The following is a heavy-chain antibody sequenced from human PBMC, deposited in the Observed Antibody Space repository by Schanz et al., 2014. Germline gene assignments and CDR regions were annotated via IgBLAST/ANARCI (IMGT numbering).Heavy chain of an antibody. D-gene: IGHD5-12*01. CDR1: GFTFSSYS. CDR2: ISTGRYL. Sequence: EVQLVESGGGLVKPGGSLRLSCAASGFTFSSYSLAWVRQAPGKGLEWVSFISTGRYLYYTDSVKGRFTISRDNSKNTVYLQMNSLRAEDTAVYYCARDRGNDLSYYFDYWGQGTLVTVSS. CDR3: ARDRGNDLSYYFDY. J-gene: IGHJ4*02. V-gene: IGHV3-21*02.